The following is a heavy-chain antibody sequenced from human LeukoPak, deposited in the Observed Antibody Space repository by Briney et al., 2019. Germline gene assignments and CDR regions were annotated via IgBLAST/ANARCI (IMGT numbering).Heavy chain of an antibody. D-gene: IGHD3-3*01. CDR1: GGSLSSSSYY. Sequence: PSETLSLTCTVSGGSLSSSSYYWGWIRQPPGKGLEWIGSIYYSGSTYYNPSLKSRVTISVDTSKNQFSLKLSSVTAADTAVYYCARHVLRFLEWLGWFDPWGQGTLVTVSS. V-gene: IGHV4-39*01. J-gene: IGHJ5*02. CDR3: ARHVLRFLEWLGWFDP. CDR2: IYYSGST.